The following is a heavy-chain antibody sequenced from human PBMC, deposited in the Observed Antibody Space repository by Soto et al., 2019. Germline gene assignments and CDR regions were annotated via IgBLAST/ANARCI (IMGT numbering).Heavy chain of an antibody. CDR3: VRIPLRFLEWNNYYYYMDV. Sequence: QVTLKESGPVLVNPTETLTLTCTVSGFSLSNARMGVSWIRQPPGKALEWLAHIFSNDEKSYSTSLKSRLTISKDTSKSQVVLTMTNMDPVDTATYYCVRIPLRFLEWNNYYYYMDVWGKGTTVTVSS. CDR1: GFSLSNARMG. J-gene: IGHJ6*03. V-gene: IGHV2-26*01. CDR2: IFSNDEK. D-gene: IGHD3-3*01.